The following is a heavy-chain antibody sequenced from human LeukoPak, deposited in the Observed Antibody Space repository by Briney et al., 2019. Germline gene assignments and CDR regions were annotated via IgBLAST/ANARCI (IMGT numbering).Heavy chain of an antibody. Sequence: GASVKVSCKSSGYTFTIYGIAWVRQAPGQGLEWVGWISTYTGDTNYAESLQDGVTMTRDTSTSTVYMELRSLTSDDTAVYYCARESTREGYNDESALDYWGQGTLVTVSS. CDR1: GYTFTIYG. CDR2: ISTYTGDT. V-gene: IGHV1-18*01. D-gene: IGHD5-24*01. J-gene: IGHJ4*02. CDR3: ARESTREGYNDESALDY.